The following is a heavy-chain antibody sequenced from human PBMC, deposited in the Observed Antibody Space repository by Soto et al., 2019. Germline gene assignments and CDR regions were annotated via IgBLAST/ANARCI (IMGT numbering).Heavy chain of an antibody. CDR3: AGGLYDFWGGYPCGMDV. Sequence: QVQLVQSGAEVKKPGASVKVSCKASGYTFTSYDINWVRQATGQGLEWMGWMNPNSGNTGYAQKCQGRVKMNKNNSISTAYMELSSLRSEDMAVYYCAGGLYDFWGGYPCGMDVWGQGTTVTVSS. CDR1: GYTFTSYD. J-gene: IGHJ6*02. D-gene: IGHD3-3*01. V-gene: IGHV1-8*01. CDR2: MNPNSGNT.